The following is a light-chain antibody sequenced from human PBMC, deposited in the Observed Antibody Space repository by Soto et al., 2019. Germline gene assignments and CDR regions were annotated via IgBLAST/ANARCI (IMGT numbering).Light chain of an antibody. J-gene: IGLJ2*01. CDR3: SSYTSSSTGVG. CDR1: SSDVGGYSY. CDR2: DVS. Sequence: QSALTQPASVSGSPGQSITIPCTGTSSDVGGYSYVSWYQQHPGKAPKLMIYDVSNRPSGVSNRFSGCNSGNTASLTISGLQAEDEADYYCSSYTSSSTGVGFGGGTKLTVL. V-gene: IGLV2-14*01.